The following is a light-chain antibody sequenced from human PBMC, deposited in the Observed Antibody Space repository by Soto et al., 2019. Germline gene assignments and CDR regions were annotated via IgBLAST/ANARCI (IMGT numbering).Light chain of an antibody. Sequence: IVLTQSPGTLSLSPLERGTLSFMASQSVSSSYLAWYQQKPGQAPRLLIYGASSRATGIPDRFSGSGSGTDFTLTISRLEPEDFAVYYCQQYGSSPKTFGQGTKVDIK. J-gene: IGKJ1*01. CDR1: QSVSSSY. V-gene: IGKV3-20*01. CDR2: GAS. CDR3: QQYGSSPKT.